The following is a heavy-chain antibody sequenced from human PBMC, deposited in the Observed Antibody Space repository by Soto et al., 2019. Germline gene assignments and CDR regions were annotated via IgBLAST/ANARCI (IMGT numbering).Heavy chain of an antibody. J-gene: IGHJ4*02. Sequence: ASVKVSCKASGYTFTSYGISWVRQAPGQGLEWMGWISAYNGNTNYAQKLQGRVTMTTDTSTSTAYMELRSLRSDDTAVYYCARVRLRYFDWLLYPTFDYWGQGTLVTVSS. CDR3: ARVRLRYFDWLLYPTFDY. CDR1: GYTFTSYG. D-gene: IGHD3-9*01. CDR2: ISAYNGNT. V-gene: IGHV1-18*01.